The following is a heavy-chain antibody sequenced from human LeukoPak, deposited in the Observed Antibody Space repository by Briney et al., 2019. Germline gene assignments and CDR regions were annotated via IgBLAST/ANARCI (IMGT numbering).Heavy chain of an antibody. CDR2: ITGTGGTA. Sequence: GGSLRLSCAASGFTFSSYSMNWVRQAPGKGLEWVSGITGTGGTAYYAGSVKGRFTISRDDSKNTLYLQMSSLRVDDTAIYYCAKDRSSGYNWFDPWGQGTLVTVSS. V-gene: IGHV3-23*01. J-gene: IGHJ5*02. CDR1: GFTFSSYS. CDR3: AKDRSSGYNWFDP. D-gene: IGHD6-19*01.